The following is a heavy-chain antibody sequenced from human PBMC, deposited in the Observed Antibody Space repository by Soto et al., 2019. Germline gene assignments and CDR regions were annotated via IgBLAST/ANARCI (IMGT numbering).Heavy chain of an antibody. D-gene: IGHD3-9*01. CDR1: GYTFTSYD. V-gene: IGHV1-8*01. CDR3: ARGNTYYDILTGYSNWFDP. Sequence: GASVKVSCKASGYTFTSYDINWVRQATGQGLEWMGWMNPNSGNTGYAQKFQGRVTMTRNTSISTAYMELSSLGSEDTAVYYCARGNTYYDILTGYSNWFDPWGQGTLVTVSS. J-gene: IGHJ5*02. CDR2: MNPNSGNT.